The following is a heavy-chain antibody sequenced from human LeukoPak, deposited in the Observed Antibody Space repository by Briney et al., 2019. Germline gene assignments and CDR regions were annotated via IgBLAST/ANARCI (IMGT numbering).Heavy chain of an antibody. V-gene: IGHV4-61*02. Sequence: PSETLSLTCTVSGGSISSGSYYWSWIRQPAGKGLEWIGRIYTSGSTNYNPSLKSRVTISVDTSKNQFSLKLSSVTAADTAVYYCARWSSSFPYYFDYWGQGTLVTVST. CDR3: ARWSSSFPYYFDY. CDR2: IYTSGST. D-gene: IGHD6-13*01. CDR1: GGSISSGSYY. J-gene: IGHJ4*02.